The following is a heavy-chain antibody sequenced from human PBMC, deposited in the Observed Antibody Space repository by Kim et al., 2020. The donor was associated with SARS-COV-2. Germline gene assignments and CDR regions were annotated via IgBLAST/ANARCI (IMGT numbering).Heavy chain of an antibody. Sequence: YDADSVKGRFTISRDNSKSTLYLQMNNLRAEDTAVYYCAKVGTGAADFDYWGQGTLVTVSS. J-gene: IGHJ4*02. CDR3: AKVGTGAADFDY. V-gene: IGHV3-23*01. D-gene: IGHD6-13*01.